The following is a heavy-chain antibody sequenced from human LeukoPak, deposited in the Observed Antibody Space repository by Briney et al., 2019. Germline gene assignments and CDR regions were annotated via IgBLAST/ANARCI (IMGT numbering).Heavy chain of an antibody. CDR1: GGSISSYY. CDR3: ARDKDTLDY. CDR2: IYYSGST. J-gene: IGHJ4*02. D-gene: IGHD2-15*01. Sequence: SETLSLTCTVSGGSISSYYWSWIRQPQGKGLEWIGYIYYSGSTNYNPSLKSRVTISVDTSKNQFSLKLSSVTAADTAVYYCARDKDTLDYWGQGTLVTVSS. V-gene: IGHV4-59*01.